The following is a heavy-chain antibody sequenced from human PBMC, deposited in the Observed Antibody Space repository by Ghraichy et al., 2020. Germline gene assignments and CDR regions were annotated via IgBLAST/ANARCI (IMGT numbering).Heavy chain of an antibody. CDR1: GGSFSGYY. CDR3: AKEYCSGGSCYAFFDY. Sequence: SETLSLTCAVYGGSFSGYYWSWIRQPPGKGLEWIGEINHSGSTNYNPSLKSRVTISVDTSKNQFSLKLSSVTAADTAVYYCAKEYCSGGSCYAFFDYWGQGTLVTVSS. V-gene: IGHV4-34*01. J-gene: IGHJ4*02. D-gene: IGHD2-15*01. CDR2: INHSGST.